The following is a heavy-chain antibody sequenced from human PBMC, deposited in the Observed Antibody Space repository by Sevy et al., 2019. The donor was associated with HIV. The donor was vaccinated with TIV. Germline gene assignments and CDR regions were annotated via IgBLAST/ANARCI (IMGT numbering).Heavy chain of an antibody. Sequence: GGSLRLSCAASGFTFGSYAMAWVRQAPGKGLEWVSAIGGGGTNTFYAESVKGRFTISRDNSKNTLHLQMNSLRDEDTAVFYCARSFSAWFFDCWGLGTLVTVSS. CDR2: IGGGGTNT. V-gene: IGHV3-23*01. CDR1: GFTFGSYA. D-gene: IGHD3-9*01. J-gene: IGHJ4*02. CDR3: ARSFSAWFFDC.